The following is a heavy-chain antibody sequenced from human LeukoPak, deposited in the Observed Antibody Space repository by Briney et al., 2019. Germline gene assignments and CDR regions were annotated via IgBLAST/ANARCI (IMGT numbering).Heavy chain of an antibody. D-gene: IGHD5-18*01. CDR1: GYSISSGYY. CDR2: IYHSGST. J-gene: IGHJ5*02. Sequence: PSETLSLTCTVSGYSISSGYYWGWIRQPPGKGLEWIGSIYHSGSTYYNPSLEGRLTISVDTSKNQFSLKLNSVTAADTAVYYCARGQAGYTYGYWFDPWGPGTLVTVSS. CDR3: ARGQAGYTYGYWFDP. V-gene: IGHV4-38-2*02.